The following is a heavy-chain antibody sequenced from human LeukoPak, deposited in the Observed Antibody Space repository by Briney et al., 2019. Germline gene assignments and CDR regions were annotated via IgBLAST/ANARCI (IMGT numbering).Heavy chain of an antibody. D-gene: IGHD6-13*01. CDR1: GFTFSSYS. V-gene: IGHV3-21*01. CDR2: ISSSSSSYI. Sequence: GGSLRLSCAASGFTFSSYSMNWVRQAPGKGLEWVSSISSSSSSYIYYADSVKGRFTISRDNAKNSLYLQMNSLRAEDTAVYYCARNGYSSSWALWAFDIWGQGTMVTVSS. CDR3: ARNGYSSSWALWAFDI. J-gene: IGHJ3*02.